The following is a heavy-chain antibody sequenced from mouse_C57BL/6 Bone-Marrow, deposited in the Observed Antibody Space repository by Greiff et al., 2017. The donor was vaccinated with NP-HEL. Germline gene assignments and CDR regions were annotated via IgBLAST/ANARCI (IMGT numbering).Heavy chain of an antibody. CDR3: ARYCYAMDY. CDR2: IYPGDGDT. V-gene: IGHV1-82*01. CDR1: GYAFSSSW. Sequence: LEESGPELVKPGASVKISCKASGYAFSSSWMNWVKQRPGKGLEWIGRIYPGDGDTNYNGKFKGKATLTADKSSSTAYMQLSSLTSEDSAVYFCARYCYAMDYWGQGTSVTVSS. J-gene: IGHJ4*01.